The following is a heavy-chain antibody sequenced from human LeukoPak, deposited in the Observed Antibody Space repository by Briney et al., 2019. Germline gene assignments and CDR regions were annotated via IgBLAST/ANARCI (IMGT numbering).Heavy chain of an antibody. CDR1: GFTFSNYR. D-gene: IGHD3-22*01. J-gene: IGHJ4*02. CDR2: ISGSGGST. V-gene: IGHV3-23*01. Sequence: GGSLRLSCAASGFTFSNYRMNWVRQAPGKGLEWVSAISGSGGSTYYADSVKGRFTISRDNSKNTLYLQMNSLRAEDTAVYYCAKDPRGYYDSSGQWGQGTLVTVSS. CDR3: AKDPRGYYDSSGQ.